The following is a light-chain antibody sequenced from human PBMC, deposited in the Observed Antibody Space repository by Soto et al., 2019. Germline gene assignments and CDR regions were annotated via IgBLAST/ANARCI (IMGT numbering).Light chain of an antibody. J-gene: IGLJ1*01. CDR3: SSYAGSNNYV. CDR2: AVS. Sequence: LTQPPSASGSPGQSVTISCTGTSSDVGGYKYVSWYQQYPGKAPKLMIYAVSERPSGVPDRFSGSKSGNTASLTVSGLQAEDEADYYCSSYAGSNNYVFGTGTKV. V-gene: IGLV2-8*01. CDR1: SSDVGGYKY.